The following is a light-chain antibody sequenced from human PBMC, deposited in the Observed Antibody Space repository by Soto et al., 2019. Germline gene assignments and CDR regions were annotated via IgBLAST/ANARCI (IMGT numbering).Light chain of an antibody. CDR1: SSNIGNNY. V-gene: IGLV1-51*01. CDR3: GTWDSSLSAWV. CDR2: DNN. J-gene: IGLJ3*02. Sequence: QSVLTQPPLVSAAPGRKVTISCSGSSSNIGNNYVSWYQQFPGTAPQLLIYDNNKRPSGIPDRFSGSKSGTSATLGITGLQTGDEADYYCGTWDSSLSAWVFGGGTKVTVL.